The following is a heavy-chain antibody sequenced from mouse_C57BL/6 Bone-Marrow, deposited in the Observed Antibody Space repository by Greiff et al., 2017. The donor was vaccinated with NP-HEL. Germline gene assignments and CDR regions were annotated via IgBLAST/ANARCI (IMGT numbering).Heavy chain of an antibody. CDR2: ISSGGSYT. V-gene: IGHV5-6*01. CDR3: ASHYYSNYFAY. Sequence: EVKLVESGGDLVKPGGSLKLSCAASGFTFSSYGMSWVRQTPDKRLEWVATISSGGSYTYYPDSVKGRFTISRDNAKNTLYLQMRSLKSEDTAMYYCASHYYSNYFAYWGQGTTLTVSS. CDR1: GFTFSSYG. D-gene: IGHD2-5*01. J-gene: IGHJ2*01.